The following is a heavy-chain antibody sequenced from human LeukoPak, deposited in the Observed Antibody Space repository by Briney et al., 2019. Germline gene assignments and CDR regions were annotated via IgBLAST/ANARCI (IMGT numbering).Heavy chain of an antibody. CDR3: AGDPSGNYYLDQ. V-gene: IGHV3-48*02. Sequence: GGSLRLSCAASGFTFTNYGMNWVRQAPGKGLEWLSYISSSATTIYYADSVKGRFTISRDNAKNSVYLQMNSLGDEDTAVYYCAGDPSGNYYLDQWGQGTLVAVSS. J-gene: IGHJ4*02. CDR1: GFTFTNYG. CDR2: ISSSATTI. D-gene: IGHD1-26*01.